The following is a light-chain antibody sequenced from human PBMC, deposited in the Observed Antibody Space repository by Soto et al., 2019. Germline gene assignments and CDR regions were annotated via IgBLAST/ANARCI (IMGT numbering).Light chain of an antibody. Sequence: QSPSTPPLPPGESAPLSCRASQSINSNLAWYQQKPGQAPRLLIYSASTRATGIPARFSGSGSGTEFTLTISSLQSDDLAVYFCQQYNNWPRTLGQGTKVDI. J-gene: IGKJ1*01. V-gene: IGKV3-15*01. CDR2: SAS. CDR3: QQYNNWPRT. CDR1: QSINSN.